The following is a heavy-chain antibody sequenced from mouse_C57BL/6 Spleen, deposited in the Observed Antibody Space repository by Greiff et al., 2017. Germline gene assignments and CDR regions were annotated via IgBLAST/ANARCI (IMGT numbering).Heavy chain of an antibody. J-gene: IGHJ4*01. CDR3: ARNFQAITTVVPFYAMDY. V-gene: IGHV2-9-1*01. Sequence: QVQLQQSGPGLVAPSQSLSITCPVSGFSLTSYAISWVRQPPGKGLEWLGVIWTGGGTNYNSALKSRLSISKDNSKSQVFLKMNSLQTDDTARYYCARNFQAITTVVPFYAMDYWGQGTSVTVSS. CDR1: GFSLTSYA. CDR2: IWTGGGT. D-gene: IGHD1-1*01.